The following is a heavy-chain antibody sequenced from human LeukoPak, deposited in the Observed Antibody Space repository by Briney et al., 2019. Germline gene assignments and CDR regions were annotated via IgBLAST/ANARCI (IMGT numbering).Heavy chain of an antibody. CDR2: IIPIFGTA. CDR1: GGTFSSYA. D-gene: IGHD1-26*01. CDR3: ARHPYGSYYPFDY. Sequence: SVKVSCKASGGTFSSYAISWVRQAPGQGLEWMGGIIPIFGTANYAQKFQGRVTITTDESTSTAYMELSSLRSEDTAVYYCARHPYGSYYPFDYWGQGTLVTVSS. J-gene: IGHJ4*02. V-gene: IGHV1-69*05.